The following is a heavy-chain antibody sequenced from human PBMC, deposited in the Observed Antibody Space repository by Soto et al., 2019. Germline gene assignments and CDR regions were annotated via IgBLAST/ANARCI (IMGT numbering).Heavy chain of an antibody. CDR1: GLTFSNYA. V-gene: IGHV3-23*01. CDR2: MSGSSSTT. J-gene: IGHJ4*02. D-gene: IGHD2-15*01. Sequence: EVRLLESGGGLVKPGGSLRLSCATSGLTFSNYAMSWVRQAPGGGLEWVSSMSGSSSTTYYADSVRGRFNISRDRSKKTLYLQMSSLRAEDTALYYCAKHQERQLPRVIDFWGQGTLVTVSS. CDR3: AKHQERQLPRVIDF.